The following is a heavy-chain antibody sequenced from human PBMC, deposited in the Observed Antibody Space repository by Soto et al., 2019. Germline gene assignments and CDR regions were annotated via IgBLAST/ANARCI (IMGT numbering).Heavy chain of an antibody. J-gene: IGHJ4*02. D-gene: IGHD6-6*01. CDR3: ARDPLEYSSSAAVDY. CDR1: GFTFSSYG. CDR2: IWYDGSNK. V-gene: IGHV3-33*01. Sequence: GGSLRLSCAASGFTFSSYGMHWVRQAPGKGLEWVAVIWYDGSNKYYADSVKGRFTISRDNSKNTLYLQMNSLRAEDTAVYYCARDPLEYSSSAAVDYWGQGTLVTVSS.